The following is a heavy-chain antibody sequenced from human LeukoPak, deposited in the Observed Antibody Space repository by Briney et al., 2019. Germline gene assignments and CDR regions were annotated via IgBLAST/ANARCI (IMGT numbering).Heavy chain of an antibody. CDR3: AGVEGGATTSRITGLDY. Sequence: SVKVSCKASGGTFSSYTISWVRQAPGQGLEWMGRIIPILGIANYAQKFQSRVTITADKSTSTAYMELSSLRSEDTAVYYCAGVEGGATTSRITGLDYWGQGTLVTVSS. CDR1: GGTFSSYT. J-gene: IGHJ4*02. V-gene: IGHV1-69*02. D-gene: IGHD1-26*01. CDR2: IIPILGIA.